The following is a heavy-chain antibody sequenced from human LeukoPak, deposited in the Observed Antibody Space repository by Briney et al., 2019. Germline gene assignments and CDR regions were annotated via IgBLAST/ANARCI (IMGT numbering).Heavy chain of an antibody. V-gene: IGHV3-7*01. D-gene: IGHD1-26*01. CDR3: ARVGAWDLQRVFDY. J-gene: IGHJ4*02. Sequence: GGSLRLSCAASGFRFGDYWMTWARHVPGKGLEWVANIKQDGAEKHYAESVEGRFIISRDNAKNSLYLEMDSRKVEDTAVYYCARVGAWDLQRVFDYWGQGTLVTVSS. CDR2: IKQDGAEK. CDR1: GFRFGDYW.